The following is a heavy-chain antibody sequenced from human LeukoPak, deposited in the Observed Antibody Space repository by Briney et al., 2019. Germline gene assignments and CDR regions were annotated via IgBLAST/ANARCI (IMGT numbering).Heavy chain of an antibody. CDR1: GFTFSSSS. CDR3: AKNGGPHGMDV. V-gene: IGHV3-7*02. D-gene: IGHD3-16*01. Sequence: PGGSLRLSCGVSGFTFSSSSMSWVRQAPGKGLEWVANIKHDGSETNYVDSVKGRFTISRDNAKNSLHLQMNSLRVEDTAVYYCAKNGGPHGMDVWGQGTTVTVSS. CDR2: IKHDGSET. J-gene: IGHJ6*02.